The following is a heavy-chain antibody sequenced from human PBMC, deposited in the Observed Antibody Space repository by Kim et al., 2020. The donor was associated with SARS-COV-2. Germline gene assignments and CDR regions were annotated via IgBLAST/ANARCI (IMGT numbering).Heavy chain of an antibody. CDR2: ISYEGSKK. CDR3: AKQGYIVELNTSYGMDL. CDR1: GFSFNNYA. D-gene: IGHD5-12*01. Sequence: GGSLRLSCAASGFSFNNYAMHWVRQAPGKGLEWVAFISYEGSKKQYLDSLKGRFTVSRDYSKNTLYLQMNSLTAEDTAVYYCAKQGYIVELNTSYGMDLWGQGTTVTVSS. J-gene: IGHJ6*02. V-gene: IGHV3-30*18.